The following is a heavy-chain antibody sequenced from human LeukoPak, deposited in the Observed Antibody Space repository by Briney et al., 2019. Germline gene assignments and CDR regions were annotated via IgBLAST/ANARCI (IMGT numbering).Heavy chain of an antibody. CDR3: ARRGLWSGPNWFDP. J-gene: IGHJ5*01. CDR2: INHSGST. V-gene: IGHV4-34*01. D-gene: IGHD3-3*01. CDR1: GGSFSGYY. Sequence: PSETLSLTCAVYGGSFSGYYWSWIRQPPGKGLEWIGEINHSGSTNYNPSLKTQVTISIDTSNNQFSLKLTSVTAADTAVYYCARRGLWSGPNWFDPWGQGILVTVSS.